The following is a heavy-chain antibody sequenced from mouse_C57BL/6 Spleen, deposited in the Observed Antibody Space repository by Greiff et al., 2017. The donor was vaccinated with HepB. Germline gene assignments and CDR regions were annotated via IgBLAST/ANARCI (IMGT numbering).Heavy chain of an antibody. CDR2: IFPGSGST. J-gene: IGHJ1*03. V-gene: IGHV1-75*01. Sequence: VQLQQSGPELVKPGASVKISCKASGYTFTDYYINWVKQRPGQGLEWIGWIFPGSGSTYYNEKFKGKATLTVDKSSSTAYMLLSSLTSEDSAVYFCAITAQATDWYFDVWGTGTTVTVSS. CDR1: GYTFTDYY. D-gene: IGHD3-2*02. CDR3: AITAQATDWYFDV.